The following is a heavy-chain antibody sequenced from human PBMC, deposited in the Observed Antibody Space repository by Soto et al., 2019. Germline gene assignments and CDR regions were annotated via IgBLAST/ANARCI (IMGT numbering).Heavy chain of an antibody. J-gene: IGHJ5*02. CDR2: ISSSGGST. V-gene: IGHV3-23*01. CDR1: GFTFSNYA. CDR3: ASLLADHLYNWFDP. Sequence: EVQLLQSGGDLVQPGGSLRLSCAASGFTFSNYAMNWVRQAPGKGLEWVSTISSSGGSTYYADSVKGRFTVSRDNSKNTLYLQMNSLRAEDTAVYYCASLLADHLYNWFDPWGQGTLVTVSS.